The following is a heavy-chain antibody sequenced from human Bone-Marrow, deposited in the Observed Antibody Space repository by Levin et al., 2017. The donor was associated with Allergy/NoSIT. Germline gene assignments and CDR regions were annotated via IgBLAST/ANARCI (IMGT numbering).Heavy chain of an antibody. CDR3: ARDFEVGATGIDY. J-gene: IGHJ4*02. CDR1: GFTFSDYS. CDR2: VSSRSSYI. Sequence: GGSLRLSCAVSGFTFSDYSMNWVRQAPGKGLEWVSSVSSRSSYIYYADSVKGRFTISRDNAKNSLYLQMSSLRAEDTAVYYCARDFEVGATGIDYWGQGTLVTVSS. V-gene: IGHV3-21*01. D-gene: IGHD1-26*01.